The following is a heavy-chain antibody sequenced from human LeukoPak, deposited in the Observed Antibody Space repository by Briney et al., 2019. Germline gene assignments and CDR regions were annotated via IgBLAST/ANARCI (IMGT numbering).Heavy chain of an antibody. V-gene: IGHV3-21*01. CDR3: ARSSHPNDAFDI. Sequence: GGSLRLSCAASGFTFSSYSMNWVRQAPGKGLEWVSSISSSSRYIYYADSLKGRFTISRDNAKNSLYLQMNSLRAEDTAVYYCARSSHPNDAFDIWGQGTMVTVSS. D-gene: IGHD6-19*01. CDR2: ISSSSRYI. J-gene: IGHJ3*02. CDR1: GFTFSSYS.